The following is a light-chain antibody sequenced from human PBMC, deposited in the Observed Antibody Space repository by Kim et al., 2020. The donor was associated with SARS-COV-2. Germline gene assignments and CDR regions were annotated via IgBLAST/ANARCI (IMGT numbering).Light chain of an antibody. CDR3: GSYADSLHWV. V-gene: IGLV2-8*01. CDR1: SSDIGPYNF. J-gene: IGLJ3*02. CDR2: EVI. Sequence: QSVAISCNVTSSDIGPYNFVSGYHHHPGKAPKVIIHEVINRPSGVPDRFSGSKSGSTASLTVSALHAEDDAYYYCGSYADSLHWVFGGGTQLSVL.